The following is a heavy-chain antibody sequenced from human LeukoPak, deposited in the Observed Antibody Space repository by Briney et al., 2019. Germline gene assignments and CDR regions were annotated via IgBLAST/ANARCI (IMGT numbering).Heavy chain of an antibody. Sequence: GGSLRLSCAASGLMFSNYWMSWVRQAPGKGLEWVANIKPDGSQKYYVDSVKGRFTISRDNAKNSLSLQMNSLRAEDTAVYYCGPKSYWGQGTLVTVSS. V-gene: IGHV3-7*01. CDR1: GLMFSNYW. CDR2: IKPDGSQK. J-gene: IGHJ4*02. CDR3: GPKSY.